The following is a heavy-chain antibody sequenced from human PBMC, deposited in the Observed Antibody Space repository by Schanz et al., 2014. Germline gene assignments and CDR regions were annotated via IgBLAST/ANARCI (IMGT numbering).Heavy chain of an antibody. Sequence: EVQLVESGGGLVQPGGSLRLSCAASGFTFNDYAVTWVRQVPGKGLEWVSSISGSGLSTNHADSVKGRFTISRDNARYSLYLEMNSLRAEDTAVYYCARGRARQLVHWFDPWGQGTLVTVSS. J-gene: IGHJ5*02. D-gene: IGHD6-13*01. CDR3: ARGRARQLVHWFDP. CDR2: ISGSGLST. CDR1: GFTFNDYA. V-gene: IGHV3-23*04.